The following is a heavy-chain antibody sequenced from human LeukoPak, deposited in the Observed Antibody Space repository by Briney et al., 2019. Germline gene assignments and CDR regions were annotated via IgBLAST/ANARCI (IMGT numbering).Heavy chain of an antibody. CDR2: IYYSGST. Sequence: SETLSLTCTVSGGSISSYYWSWIRQPPGKGLEWIGYIYYSGSTNYNPSLKSRVTISVDTSKNKFSLKLSSVTAADTAVYYCARDSEGSAGFYFAYWGQGTLVTVSS. CDR1: GGSISSYY. CDR3: ARDSEGSAGFYFAY. J-gene: IGHJ4*02. V-gene: IGHV4-59*01. D-gene: IGHD2-15*01.